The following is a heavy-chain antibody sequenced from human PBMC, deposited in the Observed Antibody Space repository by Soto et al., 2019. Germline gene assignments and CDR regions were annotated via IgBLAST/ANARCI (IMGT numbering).Heavy chain of an antibody. D-gene: IGHD2-2*01. J-gene: IGHJ4*02. CDR3: ARGGVAAAMSY. CDR2: INSDGSNT. V-gene: IGHV3-74*01. Sequence: EVQLVESGGGLVQPGGSLRLSCAASGFTFSSFWMHWVRQAPGEGLVWVSRINSDGSNTNYADSVKGRFTISRDNAKNTLYRQMNSLRAEDTAVYYCARGGVAAAMSYWGQGTLVTVAS. CDR1: GFTFSSFW.